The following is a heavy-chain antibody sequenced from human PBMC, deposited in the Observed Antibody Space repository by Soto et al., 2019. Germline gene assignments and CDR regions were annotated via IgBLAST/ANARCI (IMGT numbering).Heavy chain of an antibody. J-gene: IGHJ4*02. V-gene: IGHV3-23*01. CDR3: AKGPGMYSDFDY. Sequence: EVQMLESGGGLVQPGGSLRLSCAASGFTFSSYAMSWVRQAPGKGLDWVSAISGSDGSTYYADSVKGRFTISRDNSKNTLYLQMNSLRAEDTAVYYCAKGPGMYSDFDYWGQGTLVTVSS. CDR2: ISGSDGST. CDR1: GFTFSSYA. D-gene: IGHD2-8*01.